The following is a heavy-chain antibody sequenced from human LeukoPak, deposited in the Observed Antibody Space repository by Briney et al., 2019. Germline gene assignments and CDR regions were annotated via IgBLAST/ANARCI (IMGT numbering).Heavy chain of an antibody. Sequence: SGTLSLTCAISGGSITSTNWWSWVRQPPGKGLEWIGEIYHSGNTNYNPSLKSRVTISLDKSENQFSLKLSSVTAADTAVYYCARVGGYGMDDWGQGTTVTVSS. J-gene: IGHJ6*02. D-gene: IGHD4-23*01. CDR3: ARVGGYGMDD. V-gene: IGHV4-4*02. CDR1: GGSITSTNW. CDR2: IYHSGNT.